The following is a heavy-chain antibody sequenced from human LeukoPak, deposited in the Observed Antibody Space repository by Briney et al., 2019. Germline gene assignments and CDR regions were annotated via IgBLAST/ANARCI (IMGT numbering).Heavy chain of an antibody. D-gene: IGHD6-13*01. CDR1: SFAFSSYS. CDR3: ARDGDIADAIYFDY. J-gene: IGHJ4*02. V-gene: IGHV3-30*04. CDR2: ISSRGTIT. Sequence: GGSLRLSCAACSFAFSSYSMQWVRQAPGKGVEGGAVISSRGTITYYADSVKGRVTISRDNSKNTLYLQMNSLRAEDTAVYYCARDGDIADAIYFDYWGQGTLVSVSS.